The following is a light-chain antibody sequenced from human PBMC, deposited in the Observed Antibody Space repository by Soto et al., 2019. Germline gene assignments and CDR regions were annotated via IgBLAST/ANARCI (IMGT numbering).Light chain of an antibody. CDR2: AAS. CDR1: QSISSY. J-gene: IGKJ1*01. V-gene: IGKV1-39*01. Sequence: DIQMTQSPSSLSAYLGDRVTITCRASQSISSYLNWYQQKPGKAPKLLIYAASSLQSGVTSRFSGSGSGTEFTLTISSLQPDDFATYYCQQYNSYPSFGQGTKVDIK. CDR3: QQYNSYPS.